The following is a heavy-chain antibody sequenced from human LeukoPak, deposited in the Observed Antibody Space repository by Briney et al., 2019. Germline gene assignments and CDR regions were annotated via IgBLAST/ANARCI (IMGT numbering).Heavy chain of an antibody. CDR3: ARVAVAAREYFDY. J-gene: IGHJ4*02. CDR1: GGSISSYY. D-gene: IGHD6-19*01. Sequence: PSETLSLTCTVSGGSISSYYWSWIRQLPGKGLEWIGYIYYSGSTNYNPSLKSRVTISVDTSKNQFSLKLSSVTAADTAVYYCARVAVAAREYFDYWGQGTLVTVSS. V-gene: IGHV4-59*01. CDR2: IYYSGST.